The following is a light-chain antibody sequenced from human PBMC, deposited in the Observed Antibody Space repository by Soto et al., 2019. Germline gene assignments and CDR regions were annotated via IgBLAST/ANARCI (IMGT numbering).Light chain of an antibody. J-gene: IGKJ4*01. Sequence: DIQMTQSPSSVSASVGDRVTITXRASQGSGSWVAWDQQKPGTAPQXXSDAASTLQRVGPSRFSGSGAGTDFTVTISSLQPEDFATYYCQQSYSMPRTFGEGTKVDNK. CDR1: QGSGSW. CDR3: QQSYSMPRT. V-gene: IGKV1-12*01. CDR2: AAS.